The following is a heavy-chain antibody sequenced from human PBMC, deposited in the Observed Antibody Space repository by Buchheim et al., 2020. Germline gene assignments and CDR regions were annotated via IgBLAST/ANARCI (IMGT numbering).Heavy chain of an antibody. CDR3: ASSGYYAGWFDP. V-gene: IGHV4-30-2*01. D-gene: IGHD3-22*01. J-gene: IGHJ5*02. CDR2: IYHSGST. CDR1: GGSISSGGYS. Sequence: LQLPESGSGLVKPSQTLSLTCAVSGGSISSGGYSWCWISQPPGKGLEWIGYIYHSGSTYYNPSLKSRVTISVDRSKNQFSLKLSSVTAADTAVYYCASSGYYAGWFDPWGQGTL.